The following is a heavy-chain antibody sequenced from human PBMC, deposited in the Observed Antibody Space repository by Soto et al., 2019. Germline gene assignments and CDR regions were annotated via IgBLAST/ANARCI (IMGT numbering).Heavy chain of an antibody. Sequence: ASVKVSCKASGYTFTSYYMHWVRQAPGQGLEWMGIINPSGGSTSYAQKFQGRVTMTRDTSTSTVYMELSSLRSEDTAVYYCAKSPKQLLPFDYLGQGTLVTVSS. CDR2: INPSGGST. D-gene: IGHD2-2*01. CDR3: AKSPKQLLPFDY. J-gene: IGHJ4*02. V-gene: IGHV1-46*01. CDR1: GYTFTSYY.